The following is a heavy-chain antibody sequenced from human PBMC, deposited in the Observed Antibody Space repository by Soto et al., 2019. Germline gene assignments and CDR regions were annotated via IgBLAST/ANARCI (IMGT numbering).Heavy chain of an antibody. V-gene: IGHV3-66*01. D-gene: IGHD2-15*01. Sequence: EVQLVESGGGLVQPGGSLRLSCAASGFTVSSNYMSWVRQAPGKGLEWVSVIYSGGSTNYADSVKGRFTISRDNSKNTVYLQMNSLRADDTAVYYCAREGVVAASDWGQGTLVTVSS. J-gene: IGHJ4*02. CDR3: AREGVVAASD. CDR1: GFTVSSNY. CDR2: IYSGGST.